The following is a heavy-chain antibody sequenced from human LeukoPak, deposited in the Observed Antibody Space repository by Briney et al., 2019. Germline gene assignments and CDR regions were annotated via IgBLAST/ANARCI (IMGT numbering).Heavy chain of an antibody. Sequence: ASVKVSCKASGYTFTSYGISWVRQAPGQGLEWMGWISAYNGNTNYAQKLQGRVTMTTDTSTSTAYMELRSLRSDDTAVYYCARGGWSVLRYFDWLLLNSSRDAFDIWGQGTMVTVSS. D-gene: IGHD3-9*01. V-gene: IGHV1-18*01. CDR1: GYTFTSYG. CDR2: ISAYNGNT. J-gene: IGHJ3*02. CDR3: ARGGWSVLRYFDWLLLNSSRDAFDI.